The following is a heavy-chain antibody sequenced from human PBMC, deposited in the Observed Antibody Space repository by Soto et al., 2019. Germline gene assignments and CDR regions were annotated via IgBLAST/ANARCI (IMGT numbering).Heavy chain of an antibody. CDR1: GFTFSSYS. CDR2: ISSSTYTI. CDR3: ASDSPPGWHFDY. Sequence: EAQLVESGGGLVQPGGSLRLSCAASGFTFSSYSMNWVRQAPGKGLEWISYISSSTYTIYYADSVQGRFTISRDNAKNSLYLQMNSLRDEDTAVYYCASDSPPGWHFDYWGQGTLVAVSS. V-gene: IGHV3-48*02. D-gene: IGHD6-19*01. J-gene: IGHJ4*02.